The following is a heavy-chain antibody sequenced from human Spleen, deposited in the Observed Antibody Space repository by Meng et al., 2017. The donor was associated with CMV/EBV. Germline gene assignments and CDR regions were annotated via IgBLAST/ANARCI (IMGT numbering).Heavy chain of an antibody. CDR1: GYSFSDYY. CDR3: ARDDGATGGFDY. D-gene: IGHD1-26*01. Sequence: CKASGYSFSDYYLHWVRRAPGQGLEWMGWISAYNGNTNYAQKLQGRVTMTTDTSTSTAYMELRSLRSDDTAMYYCARDDGATGGFDYWGQGTLVTVSS. CDR2: ISAYNGNT. V-gene: IGHV1-18*04. J-gene: IGHJ4*02.